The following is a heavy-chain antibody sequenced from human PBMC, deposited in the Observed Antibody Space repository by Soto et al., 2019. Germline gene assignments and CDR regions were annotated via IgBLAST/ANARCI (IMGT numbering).Heavy chain of an antibody. CDR1: GYTFTSYY. CDR2: IKPSGGST. Sequence: GASVKVSCKASGYTFTSYYMHWVRQAPGQGLEWMGIIKPSGGSTSYAQKFQGRVTMTRDTSTSTVYMELSSLRSEDTAVYYCARDIRRYCTNGVCYGPYGMDVWGQGTTVTVSS. CDR3: ARDIRRYCTNGVCYGPYGMDV. D-gene: IGHD2-8*01. V-gene: IGHV1-46*01. J-gene: IGHJ6*02.